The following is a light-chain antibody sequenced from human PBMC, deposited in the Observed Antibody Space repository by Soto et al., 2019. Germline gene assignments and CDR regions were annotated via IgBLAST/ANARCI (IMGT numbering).Light chain of an antibody. J-gene: IGLJ1*01. CDR1: SSDVGGYNY. Sequence: QSALTQPPSASGSPGQSVAISCTGTSSDVGGYNYVSWYQQHPGKAPKLMIYEVNKRPSGVPDPFSGSKSGNTASLTVPGPQDEDEADYYCSSYAGSSNVFGTGTKVTVL. CDR2: EVN. V-gene: IGLV2-8*01. CDR3: SSYAGSSNV.